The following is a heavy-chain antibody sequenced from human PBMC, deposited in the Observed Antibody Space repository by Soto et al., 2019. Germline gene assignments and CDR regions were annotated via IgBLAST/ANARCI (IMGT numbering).Heavy chain of an antibody. CDR2: ISYDGGNK. D-gene: IGHD2-15*01. J-gene: IGHJ3*02. Sequence: QVQLVESGGGVVQPGRSLRLSCAASGFTFSSYAMHWVRQAPGKGLEWVAVISYDGGNKYYADSVKGRFTISRDNSNNPLYLLMNSLRAEDTAVYYCAREVGYWSGGGCYPDAFDSWGQGTMVTVSS. V-gene: IGHV3-30-3*01. CDR3: AREVGYWSGGGCYPDAFDS. CDR1: GFTFSSYA.